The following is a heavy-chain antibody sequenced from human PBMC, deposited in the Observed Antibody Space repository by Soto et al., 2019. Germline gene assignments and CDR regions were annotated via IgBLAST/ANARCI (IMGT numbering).Heavy chain of an antibody. CDR1: GGSISSSSYY. D-gene: IGHD6-19*01. J-gene: IGHJ6*02. Sequence: PSETLSLTCTVSGGSISSSSYYWGWIRQPPGKGLEWIGSIYYSGSTYYNPSLKSRVTISVDTSKNQFSLKLSSVTAADTAVYYCATVAGNYYYGMDVWGQGTTVTVSS. V-gene: IGHV4-39*01. CDR3: ATVAGNYYYGMDV. CDR2: IYYSGST.